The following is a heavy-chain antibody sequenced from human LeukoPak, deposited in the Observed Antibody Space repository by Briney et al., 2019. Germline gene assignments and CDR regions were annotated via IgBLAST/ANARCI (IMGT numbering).Heavy chain of an antibody. J-gene: IGHJ6*02. CDR1: GFTFSDYY. CDR3: AIPPLSGTGSSRPLAGMDV. Sequence: PGGSLRLSCAASGFTFSDYYMSWIRQAPGKGLEWVSYISSSGSTIYYADSVKGRFTISRDNARNSLYLQMYSLRAEDTAVYYCAIPPLSGTGSSRPLAGMDVWGQGTTVTVSS. CDR2: ISSSGSTI. V-gene: IGHV3-11*04. D-gene: IGHD3-10*01.